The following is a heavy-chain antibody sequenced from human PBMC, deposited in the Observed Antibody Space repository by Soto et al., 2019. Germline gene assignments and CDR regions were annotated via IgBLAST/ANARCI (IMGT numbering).Heavy chain of an antibody. CDR2: IYYSGST. Sequence: SETLSLTCTVSGGSISSSSYYWGWIRQPPGKGLEWIGSIYYSGSTYYNPSLKSRVTISVDTSKNQFSLKLSSVTAADTAVYYCAKSPDVLLWFGELFNDGGWDYWGQGTLVTVSS. J-gene: IGHJ4*02. D-gene: IGHD3-10*01. CDR1: GGSISSSSYY. CDR3: AKSPDVLLWFGELFNDGGWDY. V-gene: IGHV4-39*01.